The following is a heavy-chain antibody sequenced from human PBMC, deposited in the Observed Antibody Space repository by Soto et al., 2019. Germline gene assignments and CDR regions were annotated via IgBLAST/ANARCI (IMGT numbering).Heavy chain of an antibody. CDR3: ASDWTRYSSGITRQYNWIDP. CDR1: GYTFTRSG. J-gene: IGHJ5*02. V-gene: IGHV1-18*01. CDR2: IGTYNGDT. Sequence: ASVKVSCKASGYTFTRSGISWVRQAPGQGLEWMGWIGTYNGDTNYAQTFQGRVTMTTDTSTSTVYMELRSLRSDDTAVYYCASDWTRYSSGITRQYNWIDPSGQGTLVTVST. D-gene: IGHD6-19*01.